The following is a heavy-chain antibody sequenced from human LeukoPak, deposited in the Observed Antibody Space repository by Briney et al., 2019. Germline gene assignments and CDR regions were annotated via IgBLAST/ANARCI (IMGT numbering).Heavy chain of an antibody. CDR2: INYSGTT. CDR3: ARRLYDSSGYYGIDY. D-gene: IGHD3-22*01. V-gene: IGHV4-34*01. CDR1: GGSFSTYY. Sequence: SETLSLTCAVYGGSFSTYYWSWIRQPPGKGLEWIGQINYSGTTNYNPSLKRRVTISVDASKNLFSLRLSSVTAADTAVYYCARRLYDSSGYYGIDYWGQGTLVTVSS. J-gene: IGHJ4*02.